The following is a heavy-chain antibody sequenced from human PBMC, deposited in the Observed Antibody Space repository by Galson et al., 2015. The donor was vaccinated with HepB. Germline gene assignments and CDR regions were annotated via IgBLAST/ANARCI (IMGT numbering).Heavy chain of an antibody. CDR2: ISYDGSNR. CDR3: ARSHGVNMIVVAIRGNAFDI. Sequence: SLRLSCAASGFSFSSYAMHWVRQPPGKGLEWVAVISYDGSNRYYADSVKGRFTISRDNSKNTLFLQMNSLRVEDTAVYYCARSHGVNMIVVAIRGNAFDIWGQGTMVTVS. D-gene: IGHD3-22*01. J-gene: IGHJ3*02. V-gene: IGHV3-30*04. CDR1: GFSFSSYA.